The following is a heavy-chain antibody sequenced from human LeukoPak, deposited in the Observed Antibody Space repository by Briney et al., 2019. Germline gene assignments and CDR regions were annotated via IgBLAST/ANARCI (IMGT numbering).Heavy chain of an antibody. CDR2: IYIGGST. Sequence: GGSLRLSCAASGFTVSSNYMSWVRQAPGKGLEWVSSIYIGGSTYYADSVKGRFTISRDNPNNTLYLQMHSLRAEDTAVYYYAREISRFGIWGQGTLVTVSS. D-gene: IGHD3-16*01. V-gene: IGHV3-66*01. J-gene: IGHJ4*02. CDR1: GFTVSSNY. CDR3: AREISRFGI.